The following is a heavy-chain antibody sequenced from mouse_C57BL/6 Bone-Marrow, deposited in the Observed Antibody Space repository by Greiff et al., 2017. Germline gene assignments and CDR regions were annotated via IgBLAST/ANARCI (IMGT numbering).Heavy chain of an antibody. V-gene: IGHV1-55*01. D-gene: IGHD2-4*01. Sequence: QVQLKQPGAELVKPGASVKMSCKASGYTFTSYWITWVKQRPGQGLEWIGDIYPGSGSTNYNEKFKSKATLTVDTSSSTAYMQLSSLTAEDSAVYYCARAYDYDVDWFAYWGQGTLVTVSA. CDR3: ARAYDYDVDWFAY. CDR2: IYPGSGST. CDR1: GYTFTSYW. J-gene: IGHJ3*01.